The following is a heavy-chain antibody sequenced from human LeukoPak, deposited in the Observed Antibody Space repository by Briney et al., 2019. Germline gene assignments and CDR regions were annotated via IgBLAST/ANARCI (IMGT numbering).Heavy chain of an antibody. Sequence: GESLKISCKGSGYMFTNYWIGWVRQMPGKGLEWMGIINPGDSDTRYSPSFQGQVTISADKSISTAYLQWSSLKASDTAMYYCASADYGDTSITFDYWGQGTLVTVSS. J-gene: IGHJ4*02. CDR3: ASADYGDTSITFDY. CDR1: GYMFTNYW. D-gene: IGHD4-17*01. CDR2: INPGDSDT. V-gene: IGHV5-51*01.